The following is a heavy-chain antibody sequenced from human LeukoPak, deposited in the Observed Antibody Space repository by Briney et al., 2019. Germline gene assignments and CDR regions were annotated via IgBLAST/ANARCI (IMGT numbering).Heavy chain of an antibody. CDR3: ARDSLYYDILTGYYTRSSSDAFDI. D-gene: IGHD3-9*01. J-gene: IGHJ3*02. V-gene: IGHV4-4*07. Sequence: SETLSLTCTVSGGSINSYYWSWIRQPAGKGLEWIGRIYTSGSTNYNPSLKSRVTMSVDTSKNQFSLKLSSVTAADTAVYYCARDSLYYDILTGYYTRSSSDAFDIWGQGTMVTVSS. CDR1: GGSINSYY. CDR2: IYTSGST.